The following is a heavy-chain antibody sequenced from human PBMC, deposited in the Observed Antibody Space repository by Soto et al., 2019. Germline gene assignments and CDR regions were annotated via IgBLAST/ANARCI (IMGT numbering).Heavy chain of an antibody. J-gene: IGHJ6*02. CDR3: ARGYYYGSGTSGMDV. V-gene: IGHV3-74*01. Sequence: PGGSLRLSCAASGFTFSSYWMHWVRQAPGKGLVWVSRINSDGSSTSYAGSVKGRFTISRDNAKNTLYLQMNSLRAEDTAVYYCARGYYYGSGTSGMDVWGQGTTVTVSS. CDR1: GFTFSSYW. CDR2: INSDGSST. D-gene: IGHD3-10*01.